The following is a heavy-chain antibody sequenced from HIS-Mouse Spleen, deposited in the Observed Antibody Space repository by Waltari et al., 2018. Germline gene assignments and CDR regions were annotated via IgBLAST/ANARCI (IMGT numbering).Heavy chain of an antibody. Sequence: QVQLVESGGGVVQPGRSLRLSCAASGFTFSSYGMHWVRKAPGKGVEWVAVISYDGSTKDYADSVKGRFTISRDNSKNTLYLQMNSLRAEDTAVYYCAKDRGSPLYFDYWGQGTLVTVSS. J-gene: IGHJ4*02. CDR1: GFTFSSYG. CDR3: AKDRGSPLYFDY. CDR2: ISYDGSTK. D-gene: IGHD1-26*01. V-gene: IGHV3-30*18.